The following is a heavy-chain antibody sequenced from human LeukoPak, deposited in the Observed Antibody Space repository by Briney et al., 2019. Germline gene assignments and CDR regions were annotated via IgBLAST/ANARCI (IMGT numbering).Heavy chain of an antibody. Sequence: PSQTLSLTCTVSGGSISSGSYYWSWSRQPAGKGLEWIGRIYTSGSTNYNPSLKSRVTISVDTSKNQFSLKLSSVTAADTAVYYCARDLLGAAAGTNYWGQGTLVTVSS. J-gene: IGHJ4*02. CDR1: GGSISSGSYY. CDR2: IYTSGST. CDR3: ARDLLGAAAGTNY. D-gene: IGHD6-13*01. V-gene: IGHV4-61*02.